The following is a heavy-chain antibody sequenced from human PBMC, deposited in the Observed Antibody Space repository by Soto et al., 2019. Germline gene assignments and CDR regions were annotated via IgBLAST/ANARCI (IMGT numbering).Heavy chain of an antibody. Sequence: PGESLKISCKGSGYSLTSYWIGWVRQMPGKGLEWMGIIYPGDSDTRYSPSFQGQVTISADKSISTAYLQWSSLKASDTAMHYCARHGDDYHYGMDVWGQGTTVTVSS. D-gene: IGHD2-21*02. CDR2: IYPGDSDT. CDR3: ARHGDDYHYGMDV. J-gene: IGHJ6*02. V-gene: IGHV5-51*01. CDR1: GYSLTSYW.